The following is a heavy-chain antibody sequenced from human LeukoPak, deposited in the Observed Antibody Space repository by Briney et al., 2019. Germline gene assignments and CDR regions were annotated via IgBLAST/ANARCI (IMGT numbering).Heavy chain of an antibody. CDR3: ARDGGYSPKCYYGMDV. CDR2: INPSGGST. Sequence: ASVKVSCKASGYTFTSYYMHWVRQAPGQGLEWMGIINPSGGSTSYAQKFQGRVTMTRDTSTSTVYMELSSLRSEDTAVYHCARDGGYSPKCYYGMDVWGQGTTVTVSS. J-gene: IGHJ6*02. D-gene: IGHD5-18*01. CDR1: GYTFTSYY. V-gene: IGHV1-46*01.